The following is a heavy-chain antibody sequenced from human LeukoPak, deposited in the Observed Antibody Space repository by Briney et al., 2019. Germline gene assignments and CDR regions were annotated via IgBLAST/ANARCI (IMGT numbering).Heavy chain of an antibody. CDR1: GFTFGDYA. Sequence: GGSLRLSCTASGFTFGDYAMSWVRQAPGKGLEWVGFIRSKAYGGTTEYAASVKGSFTISRDDSKSIAYLQMNSLKTEDTAVYYCTRAVGGSGSYDLSYYFDYWGQGTLVTVSS. CDR2: IRSKAYGGTT. CDR3: TRAVGGSGSYDLSYYFDY. J-gene: IGHJ4*02. D-gene: IGHD3-10*01. V-gene: IGHV3-49*04.